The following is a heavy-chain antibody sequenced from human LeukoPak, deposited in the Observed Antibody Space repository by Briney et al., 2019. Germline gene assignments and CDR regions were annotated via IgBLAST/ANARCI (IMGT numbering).Heavy chain of an antibody. CDR1: GGTFSSYA. CDR3: ARRSPDCGGDCYDDY. V-gene: IGHV1-69*13. Sequence: SVKVSCKASGGTFSSYAISWVRQAPGQGLEWMGGIITIFGTANYAQKFQGRVTITADESTSTAYMELSSLRSEDTAVYYCARRSPDCGGDCYDDYWGQGTLVTASS. J-gene: IGHJ4*02. D-gene: IGHD2-21*02. CDR2: IITIFGTA.